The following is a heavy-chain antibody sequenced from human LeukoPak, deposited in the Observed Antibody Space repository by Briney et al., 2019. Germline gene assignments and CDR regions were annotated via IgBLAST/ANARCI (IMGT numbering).Heavy chain of an antibody. CDR2: IYYSGST. CDR3: AREGSGSYYYYYYMDV. Sequence: SETLSLTCAVSGGSISSGVYYWSWIRQPPGKGLEWIGYIYYSGSTNYNPSLKSRVTISVDTSKNQFSLKLSSVTAADTAVYYCAREGSGSYYYYYYMDVWGKGTTVTVSS. J-gene: IGHJ6*03. D-gene: IGHD1-26*01. CDR1: GGSISSGVYY. V-gene: IGHV4-61*08.